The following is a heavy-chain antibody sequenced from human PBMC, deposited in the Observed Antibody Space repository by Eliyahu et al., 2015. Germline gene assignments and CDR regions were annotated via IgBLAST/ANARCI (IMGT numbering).Heavy chain of an antibody. CDR3: ARRFGDFVXYFGP. V-gene: IGHV2-5*02. D-gene: IGHD4-17*01. CDR2: IYWDGNI. J-gene: IGHJ5*02. Sequence: QITLNESGPTLVKPTQTLTLTCSVSGFSLTTSGVGVGWIRQSPGKALEWLAHIYWDGNIRYSPSLNDRLTVTKSTSKNRVVLTLANVDLADTATYYCARRFGDFVXYFGPWGQGILVTVSS. CDR1: GFSLTTSGVG.